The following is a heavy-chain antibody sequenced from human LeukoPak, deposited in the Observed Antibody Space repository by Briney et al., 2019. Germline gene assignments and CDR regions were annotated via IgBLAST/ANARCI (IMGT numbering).Heavy chain of an antibody. D-gene: IGHD2-21*02. CDR1: GYTFTGYY. Sequence: ASVKVSCKASGYTFTGYYIQWVRQAPGQGLEWMGWINLNSGGTNSAQKFQGRVTMTRDTSISAAYMELSRLGSDDTAVYYCARVAGGDWYYFDFWGQGTLVTVSS. CDR3: ARVAGGDWYYFDF. J-gene: IGHJ4*02. V-gene: IGHV1-2*02. CDR2: INLNSGGT.